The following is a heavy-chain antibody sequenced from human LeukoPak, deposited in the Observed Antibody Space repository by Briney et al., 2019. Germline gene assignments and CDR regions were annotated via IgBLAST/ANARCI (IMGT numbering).Heavy chain of an antibody. V-gene: IGHV4-59*01. CDR1: GGSISSYY. CDR2: IYYSGST. J-gene: IGHJ4*02. CDR3: ACSYYGSGPAKFDY. D-gene: IGHD3-10*01. Sequence: SETLSLTCTVSGGSISSYYWSWIRQPPGKGLEWIGYIYYSGSTNYNPSLKSRVTISVDTSKNQFSLKLSSVTAADTAVYYCACSYYGSGPAKFDYWGQGTLVTVSS.